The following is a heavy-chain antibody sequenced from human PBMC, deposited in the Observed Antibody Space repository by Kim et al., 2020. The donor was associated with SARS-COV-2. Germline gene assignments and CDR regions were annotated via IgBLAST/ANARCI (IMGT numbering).Heavy chain of an antibody. CDR2: INTDGSFT. CDR1: GFTFSSDW. V-gene: IGHV3-74*01. CDR3: ARFGSDWSLSS. D-gene: IGHD6-19*01. Sequence: GGCLRLSCAGSGFTFSSDWMHWVRQAQGKGLEWVSRINTDGSFTTNADSVKGRFTISRDNAKNTLYLQMNSLRAEDTAVYYCARFGSDWSLSSWGQGTLVTVSS. J-gene: IGHJ4*02.